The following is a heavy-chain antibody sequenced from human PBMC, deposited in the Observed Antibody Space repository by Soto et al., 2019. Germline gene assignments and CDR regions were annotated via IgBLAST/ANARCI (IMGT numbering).Heavy chain of an antibody. J-gene: IGHJ4*02. D-gene: IGHD4-17*01. CDR2: MNPNSVST. CDR3: ATTLYGDNVDY. Sequence: QVQLVQSGAEVKKPGASVKVSCKASGYTFTSYDINWVRQATGQGLEWMGWMNPNSVSTGYTQKFQGRVTMTRNPSISTAYMELSSLRSEDTAVYYCATTLYGDNVDYWGQGTLVTVSS. V-gene: IGHV1-8*01. CDR1: GYTFTSYD.